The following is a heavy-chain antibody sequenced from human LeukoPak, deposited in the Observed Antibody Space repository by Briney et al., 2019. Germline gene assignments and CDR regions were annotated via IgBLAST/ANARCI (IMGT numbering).Heavy chain of an antibody. D-gene: IGHD3-22*01. Sequence: GGSLRLSCGASEFSISSYKISWVRQAPGKGLEWVAHIKESGSQEYNVGSVKGRFTVSGDNAQNSVYLQMNSLGVEDTAVYYCAREGNYYDSSGYWSSGGMDVWGQGTTVTVSS. CDR3: AREGNYYDSSGYWSSGGMDV. J-gene: IGHJ6*02. V-gene: IGHV3-7*01. CDR1: EFSISSYK. CDR2: IKESGSQE.